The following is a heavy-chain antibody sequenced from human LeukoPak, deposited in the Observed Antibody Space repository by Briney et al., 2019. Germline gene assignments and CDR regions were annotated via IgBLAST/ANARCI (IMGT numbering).Heavy chain of an antibody. Sequence: GGSLRLSCAASGFTFSSYGMHWVRQAPGKGLEWVAVISYDGSNKYYADSVKGRFTISRDNSKNTLYLQMNSLRAEDTAVYYCARGRDGFSVYFDYWGQGTLVTVSS. CDR3: ARGRDGFSVYFDY. CDR1: GFTFSSYG. J-gene: IGHJ4*02. CDR2: ISYDGSNK. V-gene: IGHV3-30*03. D-gene: IGHD5-24*01.